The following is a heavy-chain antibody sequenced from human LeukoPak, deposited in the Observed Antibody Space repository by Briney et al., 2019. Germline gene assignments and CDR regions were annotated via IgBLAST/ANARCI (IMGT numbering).Heavy chain of an antibody. CDR2: IVVGSGNT. J-gene: IGHJ4*02. CDR1: GFTFTSSA. V-gene: IGHV1-58*01. D-gene: IGHD4-17*01. CDR3: AAEGGTVTGFVGY. Sequence: SVKVSCKASGFTFTSSAVQWVRQARGQRLEWIGWIVVGSGNTNYARKFQERVTITRDMSTSTAYMELSSLRSEDTAVYYCAAEGGTVTGFVGYWGQGTLVTVSS.